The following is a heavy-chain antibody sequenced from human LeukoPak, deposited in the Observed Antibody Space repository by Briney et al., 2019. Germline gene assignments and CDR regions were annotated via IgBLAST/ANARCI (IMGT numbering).Heavy chain of an antibody. J-gene: IGHJ4*02. CDR1: GGTFSSYA. Sequence: GSSVKVSCKASGGTFSSYAISWVRQAPGQGLEWMGIINPSGGSTSYAQKFQGRVTMTRDMSTSTVYMELSSLRSEDTAVYYCARATQEWELPEGWGQGTLVTVSS. V-gene: IGHV1-46*01. CDR3: ARATQEWELPEG. D-gene: IGHD1-26*01. CDR2: INPSGGST.